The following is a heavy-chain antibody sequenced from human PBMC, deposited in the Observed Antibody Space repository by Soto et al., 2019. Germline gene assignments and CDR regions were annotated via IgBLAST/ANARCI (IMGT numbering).Heavy chain of an antibody. CDR1: GFTFSSYG. D-gene: IGHD3-16*01. CDR3: AKYTKDGGGMDV. CDR2: ISYDGSNK. J-gene: IGHJ6*02. Sequence: QVQLVESGGGVVQPGRSLRLSCAASGFTFSSYGMHWVRQAPGKGLEWVAVISYDGSNKYYADSVKGRFTISRDNSKNTLYLQMNSLRAEDTAVYYCAKYTKDGGGMDVWGQGTTVTVSS. V-gene: IGHV3-30*18.